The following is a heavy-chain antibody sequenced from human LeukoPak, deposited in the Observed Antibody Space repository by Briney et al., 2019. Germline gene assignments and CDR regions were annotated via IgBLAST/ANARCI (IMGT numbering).Heavy chain of an antibody. CDR3: AESLSSGSYHFDY. D-gene: IGHD3-10*01. V-gene: IGHV4-39*01. CDR1: GGSISSSSYY. Sequence: SETLSLTSTVSGGSISSSSYYWGWIRQPPGKGLEWIGSIYYSGSTYYNPSLKSRVTISVDTSKNQFSLKLSSVTAADTAVYYCAESLSSGSYHFDYWGQGTLVTVSS. CDR2: IYYSGST. J-gene: IGHJ4*02.